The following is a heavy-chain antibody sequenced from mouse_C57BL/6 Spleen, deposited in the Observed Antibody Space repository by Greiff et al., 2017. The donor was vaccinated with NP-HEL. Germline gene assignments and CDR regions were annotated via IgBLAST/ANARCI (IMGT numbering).Heavy chain of an antibody. CDR2: ISDGGSYT. V-gene: IGHV5-4*01. Sequence: EVQLVESGGGLVKPGGSLKLSCAASGFTFSSYAMSWVRQTPEKRLEWVATISDGGSYTYYPDNVKGRFTISRDNAKNNLYLQMSHLKSEDTAMYYCARDEDDGSRDAMDYWGQGTSVTVSS. CDR1: GFTFSSYA. J-gene: IGHJ4*01. D-gene: IGHD1-1*01. CDR3: ARDEDDGSRDAMDY.